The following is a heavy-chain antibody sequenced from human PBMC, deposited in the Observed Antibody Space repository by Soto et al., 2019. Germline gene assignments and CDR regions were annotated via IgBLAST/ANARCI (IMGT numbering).Heavy chain of an antibody. CDR2: IIPIFGTA. V-gene: IGHV1-69*06. CDR1: GGTFSSYA. D-gene: IGHD3-22*01. J-gene: IGHJ6*02. Sequence: AASVKVSCKASGGTFSSYAISWVRQAPGQGLEWMGGIIPIFGTANYAQKFQGRVTITADKSTSTAYMELSSLRSEDTAVYYCASANYYDSSGYSSEYYYYGMDVWGQGTTVTVSS. CDR3: ASANYYDSSGYSSEYYYYGMDV.